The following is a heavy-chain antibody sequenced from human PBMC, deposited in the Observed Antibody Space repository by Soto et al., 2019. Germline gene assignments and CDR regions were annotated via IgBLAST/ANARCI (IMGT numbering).Heavy chain of an antibody. CDR1: GFTFSSYA. CDR2: VGVSGATT. Sequence: EVQLLESGGNLVQPGGSLRLSCAASGFTFSSYAMSWDRQAPGKGLEWVSNVGVSGATTYYTESVKGRFTISRDNSNNTLFLQMLCLRAEETAIYYCAKFRAGWGRETASWGQGTLVSVSS. J-gene: IGHJ5*02. CDR3: AKFRAGWGRETAS. D-gene: IGHD3-16*01. V-gene: IGHV3-23*01.